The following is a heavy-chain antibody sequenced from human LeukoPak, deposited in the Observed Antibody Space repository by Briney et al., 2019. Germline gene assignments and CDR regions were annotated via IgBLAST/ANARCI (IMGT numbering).Heavy chain of an antibody. J-gene: IGHJ4*02. CDR3: AKDSIPLSIGNHGFDY. CDR1: GFTFSSYG. D-gene: IGHD4-23*01. Sequence: GRSLRLSCAASGFTFSSYGMHWVRQAPGKGLEWVAFIRYDGSNKYYADSVKGRFTISRDNSKNTLYLQMNSLRAEDTAVYYCAKDSIPLSIGNHGFDYWGQGTLVTVSS. CDR2: IRYDGSNK. V-gene: IGHV3-30*02.